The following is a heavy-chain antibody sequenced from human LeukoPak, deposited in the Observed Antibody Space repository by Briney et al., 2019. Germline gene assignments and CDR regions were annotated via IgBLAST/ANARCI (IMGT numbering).Heavy chain of an antibody. Sequence: GGSLRLSCAASEITFRSYSMNWVRQAQGNGLEWVSTIDTSSSYIYYADSVKGRFSISRDNAKNSVYLQMNSLRAEDTAVYYCARDSPLSFDIWGQGTMVTVSS. J-gene: IGHJ3*02. CDR1: EITFRSYS. V-gene: IGHV3-21*01. CDR2: IDTSSSYI. CDR3: ARDSPLSFDI.